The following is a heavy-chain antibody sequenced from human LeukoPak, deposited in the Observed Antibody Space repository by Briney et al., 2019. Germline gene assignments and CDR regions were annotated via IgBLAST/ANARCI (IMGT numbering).Heavy chain of an antibody. CDR3: ARHQLLGPCFKGVCSDAFDI. CDR1: GYRSASYW. J-gene: IGHJ3*02. CDR2: IDPSDSYT. V-gene: IGHV5-10-1*01. Sequence: GESLKISCKGSGYRSASYWISWVRQMPGKGLEWMGRIDPSDSYTNYSPSFQGHLTISADKSISTAYLQWSSLKASDTAMYYCARHQLLGPCFKGVCSDAFDIWGQGTMVTVSS. D-gene: IGHD2-8*01.